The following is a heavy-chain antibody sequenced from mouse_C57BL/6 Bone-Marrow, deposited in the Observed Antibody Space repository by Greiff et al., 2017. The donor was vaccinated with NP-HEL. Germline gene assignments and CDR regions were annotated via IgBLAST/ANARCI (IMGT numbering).Heavy chain of an antibody. V-gene: IGHV1-55*01. CDR2: IYPGSGST. D-gene: IGHD1-1*01. CDR3: ARWKGGSSYFDY. CDR1: GYTFTSYW. J-gene: IGHJ2*01. Sequence: QVQLQQPGAELVKPGASVKMSCKASGYTFTSYWITWVKQRPGQGLEWIGDIYPGSGSTNYNEKFKSKATLTVDTSSSTAYMQLSSLTSEDSAVYYCARWKGGSSYFDYWGQGTTLTVSS.